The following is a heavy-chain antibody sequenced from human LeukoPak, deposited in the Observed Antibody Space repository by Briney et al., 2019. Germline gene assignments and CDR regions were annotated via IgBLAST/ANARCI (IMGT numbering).Heavy chain of an antibody. V-gene: IGHV1-2*02. Sequence: GASVKVSCKASGYTFTGYYMHWVRQAPGQGLEWMGWINPNSGGTNYAQKFQGRVTMTRDTSISTAYMELSRLRSDDTAVYYCAREDSPPSGRVGAAIDYWGQGTLVTVSS. J-gene: IGHJ4*02. D-gene: IGHD1-26*01. CDR2: INPNSGGT. CDR3: AREDSPPSGRVGAAIDY. CDR1: GYTFTGYY.